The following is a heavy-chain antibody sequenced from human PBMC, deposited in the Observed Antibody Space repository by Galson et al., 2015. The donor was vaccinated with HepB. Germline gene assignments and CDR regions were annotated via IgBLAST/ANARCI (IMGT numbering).Heavy chain of an antibody. CDR1: GYSFTSYA. V-gene: IGHV1-3*01. CDR2: INAGNGNT. CDR3: ARDSVAYLGYSSSWYLDY. D-gene: IGHD6-13*01. Sequence: SVKVSCKASGYSFTSYAMHWVRQAPGQRLEWMGWINAGNGNTKYSHKFQGRVTITRDTSASTTYMELNSLKTEDTAVYYCARDSVAYLGYSSSWYLDYWGQGTLVTVSS. J-gene: IGHJ4*02.